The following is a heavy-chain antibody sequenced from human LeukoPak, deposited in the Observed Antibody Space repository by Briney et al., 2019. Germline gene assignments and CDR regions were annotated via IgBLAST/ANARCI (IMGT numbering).Heavy chain of an antibody. CDR1: GGPISSYY. D-gene: IGHD2/OR15-2a*01. Sequence: SETLSLTCTVSGGPISSYYWSWIRQPPGKGREWIAYISDIGSINHNPSLKSRVTISLDTSKNQFSLKLSSVTAADTAVYYCAGHHPRNTVDFWGQGTLVTVSS. CDR2: ISDIGSI. V-gene: IGHV4-59*08. CDR3: AGHHPRNTVDF. J-gene: IGHJ4*02.